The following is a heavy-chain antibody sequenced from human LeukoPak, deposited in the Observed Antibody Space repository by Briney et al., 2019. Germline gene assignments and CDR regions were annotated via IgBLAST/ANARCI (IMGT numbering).Heavy chain of an antibody. Sequence: SVKVSCKASGGTFKNYAISWVRQAPGQGLEWMGGILPIFGTTNYAQKFQARVTITADESTSTAYMEMSSLRSEDTAVYYCGRVSCGGSCYSLIGTFDIWGQGTMVTVSS. D-gene: IGHD2-15*01. V-gene: IGHV1-69*13. J-gene: IGHJ3*02. CDR1: GGTFKNYA. CDR3: GRVSCGGSCYSLIGTFDI. CDR2: ILPIFGTT.